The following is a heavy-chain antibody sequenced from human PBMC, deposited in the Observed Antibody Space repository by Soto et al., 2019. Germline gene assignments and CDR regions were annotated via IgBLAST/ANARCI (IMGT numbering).Heavy chain of an antibody. J-gene: IGHJ4*02. CDR2: ISGSGGST. Sequence: GGSLRLSCAASGFTFSSYAMSWVRQAPGKGLEWVSAISGSGGSTYYADSVKGRFTISRDNSKNTLYLQMNSLRAEDTAVYYCAKGAIRMYYDILTGYFLWGQGTLVTVSS. D-gene: IGHD3-9*01. V-gene: IGHV3-23*01. CDR1: GFTFSSYA. CDR3: AKGAIRMYYDILTGYFL.